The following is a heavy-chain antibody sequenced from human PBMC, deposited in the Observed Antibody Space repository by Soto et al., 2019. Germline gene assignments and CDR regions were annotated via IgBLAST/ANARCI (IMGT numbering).Heavy chain of an antibody. Sequence: GGSLRLSCAASGFTFSSYWMSWVHQAPGKGLEWVARINQDGSEEYYVDSVKGRFSISRANAQNSLYLQLNSLRAEDTAVYYCASVSSDTESTYRHWDNWGQGTLVTVSS. D-gene: IGHD1-1*01. CDR2: INQDGSEE. CDR1: GFTFSSYW. CDR3: ASVSSDTESTYRHWDN. J-gene: IGHJ4*02. V-gene: IGHV3-7*05.